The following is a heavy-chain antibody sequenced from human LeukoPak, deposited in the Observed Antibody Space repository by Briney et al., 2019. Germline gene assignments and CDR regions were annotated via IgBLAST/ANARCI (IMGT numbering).Heavy chain of an antibody. CDR3: ARDTYDILTGYYKCAFDI. V-gene: IGHV3-7*01. CDR2: IKQDGSEK. J-gene: IGHJ3*02. CDR1: GFTFSNSA. D-gene: IGHD3-9*01. Sequence: GGSLRLSCAASGFTFSNSAMSWVRQAPGKGLEWVANIKQDGSEKYYVDSVKGRFTIPRDNAKNSLYLQMNSLRAEDTAVYYCARDTYDILTGYYKCAFDIWGQGTMVTVSS.